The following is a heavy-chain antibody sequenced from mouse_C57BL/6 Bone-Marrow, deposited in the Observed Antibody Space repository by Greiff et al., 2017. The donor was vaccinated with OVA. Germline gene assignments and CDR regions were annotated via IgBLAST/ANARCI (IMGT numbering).Heavy chain of an antibody. Sequence: EVKVVESGAELVRPGASVKLSCTASGFNIKDDYMHWVKQRPEQGLEWIGWIDPENGDTEYASKFQGKATITADTSSNTAYLQLSSLTSEDTAVYYCTTYGYYSSYYAMDYWGQGTSVTVSS. V-gene: IGHV14-4*01. CDR1: GFNIKDDY. J-gene: IGHJ4*01. CDR2: IDPENGDT. CDR3: TTYGYYSSYYAMDY. D-gene: IGHD2-3*01.